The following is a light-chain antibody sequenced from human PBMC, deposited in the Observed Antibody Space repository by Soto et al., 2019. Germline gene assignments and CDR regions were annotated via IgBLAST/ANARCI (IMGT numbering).Light chain of an antibody. V-gene: IGKV2-30*01. CDR2: YVS. CDR1: QSLAYIDGNTY. CDR3: MQSTHWPPYT. Sequence: EVVMTQSPLSLPVTLGQPASISCRSSQSLAYIDGNTYLTWFHQRPGQSPRRLIYYVSNRDSGVPDRFSGSGSGTDFPLKISRVEAEDAGIFYCMQSTHWPPYTFGQGTKLEIK. J-gene: IGKJ2*01.